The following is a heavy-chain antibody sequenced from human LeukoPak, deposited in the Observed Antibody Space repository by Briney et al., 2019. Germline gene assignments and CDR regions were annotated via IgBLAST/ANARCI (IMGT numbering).Heavy chain of an antibody. D-gene: IGHD7-27*01. Sequence: ASVKVSCKASGYTFTGYYLHWVRQAPGQGLEWMGWINPNSGGTNYAQKFQGWVTMTRDTSISTAYMELSRLRSDDTAVYYCARGRLTGDQGEAFDYWGQGTLVTVSS. V-gene: IGHV1-2*04. CDR3: ARGRLTGDQGEAFDY. CDR2: INPNSGGT. CDR1: GYTFTGYY. J-gene: IGHJ4*02.